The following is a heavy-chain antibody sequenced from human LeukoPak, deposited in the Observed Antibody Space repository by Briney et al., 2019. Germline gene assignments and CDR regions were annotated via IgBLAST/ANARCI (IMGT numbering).Heavy chain of an antibody. CDR1: GFTFSIYS. CDR2: ISYTGSTT. CDR3: GRGGRSDPLDI. J-gene: IGHJ3*02. Sequence: PGGSLRLSCSASGFTFSIYSMHWVRQASGKGLEYVSTISYTGSTTNYADSVKGRFTISRDNSKNTLYLQMSSLRPEDTAVYYCGRGGRSDPLDIWGQGTVVTASS. V-gene: IGHV3-64D*06. D-gene: IGHD3-16*01.